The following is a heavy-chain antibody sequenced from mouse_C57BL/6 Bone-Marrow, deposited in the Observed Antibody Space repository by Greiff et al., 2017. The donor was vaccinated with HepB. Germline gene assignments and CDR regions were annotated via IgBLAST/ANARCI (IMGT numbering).Heavy chain of an antibody. J-gene: IGHJ2*01. Sequence: QVQLQQSGPELVKPGASVKISCKASGYAFSSSWMNWVKQRPGKGLEWIGRIYPGDGDTNYNGKFKGKATLTADKSSSTAYMQLSSLTSEDSAVYFCAPLLPYFDYWGQGTTLTVSS. D-gene: IGHD1-1*01. V-gene: IGHV1-82*01. CDR3: APLLPYFDY. CDR2: IYPGDGDT. CDR1: GYAFSSSW.